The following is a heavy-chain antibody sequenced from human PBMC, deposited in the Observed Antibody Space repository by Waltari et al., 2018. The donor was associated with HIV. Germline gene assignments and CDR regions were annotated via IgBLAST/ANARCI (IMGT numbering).Heavy chain of an antibody. J-gene: IGHJ3*02. V-gene: IGHV3-23*01. CDR3: AKRATLYFAFDI. CDR2: ISGSGRST. D-gene: IGHD5-12*01. CDR1: GFTFSNYA. Sequence: EVQLLESGGGLVQSGGSLRLSCAASGFTFSNYALNWVRQAPGKGLEWVSGISGSGRSTYYADSVKGRFTVSRDISKTTLFLQMNSLRAEDTAVYYCAKRATLYFAFDIWGQGTLVTVSS.